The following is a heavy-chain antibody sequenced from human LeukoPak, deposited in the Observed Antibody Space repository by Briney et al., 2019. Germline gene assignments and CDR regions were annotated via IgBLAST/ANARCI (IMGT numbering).Heavy chain of an antibody. CDR3: GKDPHDSSYCDS. Sequence: PGGSLRLSCAASGFTFSSYGMQWVRQAPGKGLEWVAFIRYDGNKNHYADSVKGRFTISRDNSKNTVFLQMNSLRPEDTGVYYCGKDPHDSSYCDSWGQGTLVAVSS. J-gene: IGHJ4*02. CDR2: IRYDGNKN. D-gene: IGHD6-13*01. V-gene: IGHV3-30*02. CDR1: GFTFSSYG.